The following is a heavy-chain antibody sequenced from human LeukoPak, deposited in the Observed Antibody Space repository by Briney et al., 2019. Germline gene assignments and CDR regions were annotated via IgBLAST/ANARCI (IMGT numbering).Heavy chain of an antibody. CDR2: MKINNGNT. V-gene: IGHV1-8*01. Sequence: GASVKVSCKASGYTFSNYDINWVPGPSARAREWMGWMKINNGNTGYAQKFQGRLIMTRDTSISTAYLELSSLRSDDTAVYFCVRGEGHWFDPWGQGTLVTVSS. CDR1: GYTFSNYD. CDR3: VRGEGHWFDP. J-gene: IGHJ5*02.